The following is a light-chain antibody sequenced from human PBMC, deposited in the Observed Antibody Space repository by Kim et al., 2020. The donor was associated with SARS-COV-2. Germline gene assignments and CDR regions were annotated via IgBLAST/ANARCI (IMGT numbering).Light chain of an antibody. CDR2: GKN. Sequence: VALAQTVSSTCQGDILRSYYATWYQQKPGQAPIVVIYGKNNRPSGIPDRFSGSSSGNTASLTITGTQAGDEADYYCNSRDSNDNVVFGGGTQLTVL. J-gene: IGLJ2*01. CDR3: NSRDSNDNVV. V-gene: IGLV3-19*01. CDR1: ILRSYY.